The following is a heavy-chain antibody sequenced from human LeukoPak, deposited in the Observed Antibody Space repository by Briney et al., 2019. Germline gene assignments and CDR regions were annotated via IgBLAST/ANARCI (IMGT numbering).Heavy chain of an antibody. D-gene: IGHD6-19*01. J-gene: IGHJ4*02. V-gene: IGHV3-30*18. Sequence: GGSLRLSCAASGFTFSSYGMHWVRQAPGKGLEWVAVISYDGSNKYYADSVKGRFTISRDNSKNTLYLQMNSLRAEDTAVYYCAKDSSGWYGYFDYWGQGTLVTVSS. CDR1: GFTFSSYG. CDR2: ISYDGSNK. CDR3: AKDSSGWYGYFDY.